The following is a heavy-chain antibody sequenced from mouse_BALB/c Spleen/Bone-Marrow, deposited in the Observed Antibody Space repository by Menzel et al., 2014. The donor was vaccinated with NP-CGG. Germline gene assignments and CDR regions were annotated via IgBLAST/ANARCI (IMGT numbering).Heavy chain of an antibody. J-gene: IGHJ4*01. D-gene: IGHD5-2*01. Sequence: EVMLVESGAELVRSGASVKLSCTASGFNIKDYYMHWVKQRPEQGLEWIGWIDPENGDTEYVPKFKGKATFTADTSSNTAYIQLRSLTSEDSAVYYCARIPADSYAMDYWGQGTSVTVSS. CDR1: GFNIKDYY. CDR3: ARIPADSYAMDY. CDR2: IDPENGDT. V-gene: IGHV14-4*02.